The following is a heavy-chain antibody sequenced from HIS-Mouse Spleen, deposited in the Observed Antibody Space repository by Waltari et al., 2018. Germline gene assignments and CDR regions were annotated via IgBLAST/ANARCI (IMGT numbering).Heavy chain of an antibody. CDR1: GGSISSSSYY. D-gene: IGHD3-16*01. CDR3: ARDSGGSDI. CDR2: IYYSGST. V-gene: IGHV4-39*07. Sequence: QLQLQESGPGLVKPSETLSLTCTVSGGSISSSSYYWGWIRQPPGKGLEWNGSIYYSGSTHYNPSRKSRVTISVDTSKNQFSLKLSSVTAADTAVYYCARDSGGSDIWGQGTMVTVSS. J-gene: IGHJ3*02.